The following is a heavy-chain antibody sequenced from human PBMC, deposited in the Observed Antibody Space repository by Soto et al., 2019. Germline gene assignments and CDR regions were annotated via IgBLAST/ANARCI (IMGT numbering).Heavy chain of an antibody. J-gene: IGHJ5*02. V-gene: IGHV4-31*03. Sequence: SETLSLTCTVSGGSVSSGDYYWSWIRQHPGKGLEWIGYIYYSGSTYYNPSLKSRVTISVDTSKNQFSLKLSSVTAADTAVYYCARDRSSLSLGWFDPWGHGTLVTVSS. CDR2: IYYSGST. D-gene: IGHD6-6*01. CDR3: ARDRSSLSLGWFDP. CDR1: GGSVSSGDYY.